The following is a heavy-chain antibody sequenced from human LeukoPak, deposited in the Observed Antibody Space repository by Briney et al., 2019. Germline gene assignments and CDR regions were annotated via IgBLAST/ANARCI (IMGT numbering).Heavy chain of an antibody. Sequence: GASLKTSCKGSGYSFTSYWIGWVRRMPGKGLEGMGIIYPGDAVTRYSPSFQGRVTISADKSISTAYLQWSRLKAADTAMYYCARFYSSGWYGFYWGQGTLVTVSS. D-gene: IGHD6-19*01. J-gene: IGHJ4*02. CDR3: ARFYSSGWYGFY. CDR2: IYPGDAVT. CDR1: GYSFTSYW. V-gene: IGHV5-51*01.